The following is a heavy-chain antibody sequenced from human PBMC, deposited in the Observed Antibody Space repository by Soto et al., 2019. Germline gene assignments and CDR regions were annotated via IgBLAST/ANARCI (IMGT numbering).Heavy chain of an antibody. V-gene: IGHV2-70*11. CDR3: ARIGSSQNWFDP. J-gene: IGHJ5*02. CDR1: GFSLSTSGMC. D-gene: IGHD6-13*01. CDR2: IDWDDDK. Sequence: SGPTLVNPTQTLTLTCTFSGFSLSTSGMCVSWIRQPPGKALEWLARIDWDDDKYYSTSLKTRLTISKDTSKNQVVLTMTNMDPVDTATYYCARIGSSQNWFDPWGQGTLVTSPQ.